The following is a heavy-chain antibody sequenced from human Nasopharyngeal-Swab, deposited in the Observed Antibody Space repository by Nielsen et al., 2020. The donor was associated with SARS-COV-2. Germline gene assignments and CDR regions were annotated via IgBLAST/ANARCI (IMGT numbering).Heavy chain of an antibody. CDR3: AGVSGITIFGVVATRHYYMDV. V-gene: IGHV3-30*19. CDR1: GFTFSSYG. D-gene: IGHD3-3*01. J-gene: IGHJ6*03. Sequence: GGSLRLSCAASGFTFSSYGMHWVRQAPGKGLEWVAVISYDGSNKYYADSVKGRFTISRDNSKNTLYLQMNSLRAEDTAVYYCAGVSGITIFGVVATRHYYMDVWGKGTTVTVSS. CDR2: ISYDGSNK.